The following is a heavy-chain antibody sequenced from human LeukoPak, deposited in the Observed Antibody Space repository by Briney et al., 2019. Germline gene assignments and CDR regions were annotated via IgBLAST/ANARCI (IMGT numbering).Heavy chain of an antibody. V-gene: IGHV1-46*01. CDR1: GYTFTSYY. Sequence: ASVKVSCKASGYTFTSYYMHWVRQAPGQGLEWMGIINPSGGSTSYAQKFQGRVTMTRDTSTSTVYMELSSLRSEDTAVYYCALTGDCSSTSCPDYYYYYMDVWGKGTTVTVSS. CDR3: ALTGDCSSTSCPDYYYYYMDV. CDR2: INPSGGST. D-gene: IGHD2-2*01. J-gene: IGHJ6*03.